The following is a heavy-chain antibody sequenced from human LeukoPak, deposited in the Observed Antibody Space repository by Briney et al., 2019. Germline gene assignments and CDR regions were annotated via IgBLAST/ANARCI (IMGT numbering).Heavy chain of an antibody. D-gene: IGHD6-6*01. Sequence: SGGSLRLSCAASRFTFSTYGMNWVRQAPGKGLEWVSFISTSSSYIYYADSVRGRFTISRDNAKNSLYLQMNSLRAEDTAVYYCARRSSSSPPDYWGQGTLVTVSS. CDR1: RFTFSTYG. V-gene: IGHV3-21*01. CDR2: ISTSSSYI. CDR3: ARRSSSSPPDY. J-gene: IGHJ4*02.